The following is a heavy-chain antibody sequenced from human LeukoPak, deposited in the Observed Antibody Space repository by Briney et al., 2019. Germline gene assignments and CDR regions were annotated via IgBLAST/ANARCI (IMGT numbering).Heavy chain of an antibody. V-gene: IGHV1-69*13. Sequence: SVKVSCKASGGTFNSYAINWVRQAPGQGLEWMGRIIPIFDTPNYAQNFQGRVTVTADESTSTAYMELSSLRSEDTAVYFCARGRAKDYNYDMDVWGQGTTVTVSS. CDR2: IIPIFDTP. J-gene: IGHJ6*02. CDR3: ARGRAKDYNYDMDV. CDR1: GGTFNSYA.